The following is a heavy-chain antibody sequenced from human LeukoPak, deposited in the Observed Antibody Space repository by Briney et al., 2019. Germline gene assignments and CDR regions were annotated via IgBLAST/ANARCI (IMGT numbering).Heavy chain of an antibody. Sequence: SETLSLTCTVSGDSISSSTYYWGWIRQPPGKGLEWIGNIYYSGSTYYNPSLKSRVTISVDTSKNQFSLKLSSVTAADTAVYYCARGHVYYYGSGSYFRVWGQGTMVTVSS. CDR1: GDSISSSTYY. V-gene: IGHV4-39*01. D-gene: IGHD3-10*01. CDR2: IYYSGST. CDR3: ARGHVYYYGSGSYFRV. J-gene: IGHJ4*02.